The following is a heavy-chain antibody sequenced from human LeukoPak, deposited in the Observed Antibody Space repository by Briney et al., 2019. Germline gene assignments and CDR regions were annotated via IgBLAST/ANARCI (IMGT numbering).Heavy chain of an antibody. CDR2: IYHSGSP. V-gene: IGHV4-4*02. D-gene: IGHD1-1*01. Sequence: PSETRSLTWAVSGGSISRNNWWGWVRQPPGKGLEWIGEIYHSGSPNYNPSLQSRVTISVDKSRNHFSLNLSSVTAADTAVSSCARVTINNWHSCAYWGQGTLVTVSS. J-gene: IGHJ4*02. CDR3: ARVTINNWHSCAY. CDR1: GGSISRNNW.